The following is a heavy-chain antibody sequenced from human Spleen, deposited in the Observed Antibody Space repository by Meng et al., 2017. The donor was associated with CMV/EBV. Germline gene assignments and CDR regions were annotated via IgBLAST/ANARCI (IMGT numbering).Heavy chain of an antibody. V-gene: IGHV4-4*02. D-gene: IGHD2-21*02. CDR2: ISHSGRN. J-gene: IGHJ4*02. CDR1: SNV. CDR3: ARIERRRILKYCGSDCSTTDY. Sequence: SNVWTGVRQVPGKGMEWIGEISHSGRNNYNPSLKSRVTISVDKFKNQFSLKLGSVTAADTAVYYCARIERRRILKYCGSDCSTTDYWGQGTLVTVSS.